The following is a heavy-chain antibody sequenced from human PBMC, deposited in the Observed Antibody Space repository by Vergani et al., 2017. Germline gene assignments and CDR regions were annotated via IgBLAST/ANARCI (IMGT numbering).Heavy chain of an antibody. J-gene: IGHJ6*03. Sequence: EVQLVESGGGLVQPGRSLRLSCAASGFTFDDYAMHWVRQAPGKGLEWVSGISWNSGSIGYADSVKGRFTISRDNAKNSLYLQMNSLRAEDTALYYCAKGQVPAATPYFYYYMDFWGKGTTVTVSS. CDR1: GFTFDDYA. CDR3: AKGQVPAATPYFYYYMDF. V-gene: IGHV3-9*01. D-gene: IGHD2-2*01. CDR2: ISWNSGSI.